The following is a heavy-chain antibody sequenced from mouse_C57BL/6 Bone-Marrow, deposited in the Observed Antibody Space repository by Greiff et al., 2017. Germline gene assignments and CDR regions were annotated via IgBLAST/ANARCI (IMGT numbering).Heavy chain of an antibody. J-gene: IGHJ1*03. V-gene: IGHV1-74*01. CDR3: AICLYYYGSSRYFDV. Sequence: QVQLKQPGAELVKPGASVKVSCKASGYTFTSYWMHWVKQRPGQGLEWIGRIHPSDSDTNYNQKFKGKATLTVDKSSSTAYMQLSSLTSEDSAVYYCAICLYYYGSSRYFDVWGTGTTVTVSS. CDR2: IHPSDSDT. D-gene: IGHD1-1*01. CDR1: GYTFTSYW.